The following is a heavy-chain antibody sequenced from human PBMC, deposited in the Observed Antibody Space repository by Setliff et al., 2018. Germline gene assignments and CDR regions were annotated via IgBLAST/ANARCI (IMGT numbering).Heavy chain of an antibody. CDR2: IRSKSDSYAT. Sequence: PGGSLRLSCAASGFTFSVSAMYWVRQASGKGLEWVGRIRSKSDSYATIYAASVRGRFTISRDDSKNTAYLQMNSLKTEDTAVYYCTFARDGYDVFDIWGQGTMVTVSS. CDR3: TFARDGYDVFDI. J-gene: IGHJ3*02. D-gene: IGHD5-18*01. CDR1: GFTFSVSA. V-gene: IGHV3-73*01.